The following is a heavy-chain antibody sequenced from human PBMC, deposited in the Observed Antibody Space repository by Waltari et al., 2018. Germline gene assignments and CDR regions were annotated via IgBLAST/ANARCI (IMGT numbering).Heavy chain of an antibody. Sequence: QITLKESGPTLVKPTQTLTLTCAFSGFSFSTSGVGVGCIRQPPGKALEWLAFVYWDDNKRYSPSLKGRLTITKDTSEDQVVLTMTNMDPVDTATYFCAHRPSHYDIFSGYYNYFDYWGQGILVTVSS. CDR2: VYWDDNK. J-gene: IGHJ4*02. CDR1: GFSFSTSGVG. V-gene: IGHV2-5*02. CDR3: AHRPSHYDIFSGYYNYFDY. D-gene: IGHD3-9*01.